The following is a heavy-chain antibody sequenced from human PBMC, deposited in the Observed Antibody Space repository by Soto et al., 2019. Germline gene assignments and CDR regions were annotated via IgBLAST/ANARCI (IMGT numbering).Heavy chain of an antibody. V-gene: IGHV1-69*02. J-gene: IGHJ4*02. Sequence: ASVKVSCKASGGTFSSYTISWVRQAPGQGLEWMGRIIPILGIANYAQKFQGRVTITADKSTSTAYMKLSSVTAADTAVYYCARGFSRDFDYWGQGTLVTVSS. CDR2: IIPILGIA. CDR1: GGTFSSYT. D-gene: IGHD3-10*01. CDR3: ARGFSRDFDY.